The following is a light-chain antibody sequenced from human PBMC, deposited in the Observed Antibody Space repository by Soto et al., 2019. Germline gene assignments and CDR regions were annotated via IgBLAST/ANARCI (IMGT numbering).Light chain of an antibody. CDR2: EAS. CDR1: QTVYSW. V-gene: IGKV1-5*03. Sequence: DIPMTQSPSTVSASVGDRVTITCRASQTVYSWLAWYQQKPGKAPKLLISEASTLQSGVPSRFAGSGSGTEFTLAISRLQPDDFATYYCQQYSIYSPYTCGQGTKVEI. J-gene: IGKJ2*01. CDR3: QQYSIYSPYT.